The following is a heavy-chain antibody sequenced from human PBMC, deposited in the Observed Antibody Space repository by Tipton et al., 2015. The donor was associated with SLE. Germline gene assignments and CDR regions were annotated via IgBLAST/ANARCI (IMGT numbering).Heavy chain of an antibody. CDR3: AKAGIAAYDYFDY. CDR2: MSWDVGST. V-gene: IGHV3-43*01. CDR1: GFTFDDYT. D-gene: IGHD6-13*01. J-gene: IGHJ4*02. Sequence: LSLTCAASGFTFDDYTMHWVRQAPGMGLEWVPLMSWDVGSTYYADPVKGRFTISRDNSKNSRYLQMNSLRTEDTAVYYWAKAGIAAYDYFDYWGQGTLVTVSA.